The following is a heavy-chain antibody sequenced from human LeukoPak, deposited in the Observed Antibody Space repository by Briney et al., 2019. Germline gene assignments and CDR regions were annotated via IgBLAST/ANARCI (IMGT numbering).Heavy chain of an antibody. CDR3: ARQPHYYYYYMDV. CDR2: IYYSGST. J-gene: IGHJ6*03. Sequence: SETLSLTCTVSGGSISSSSYYWGWIRQPPGKGLEWIGTIYYSGSTYYNPSLKSRVIISVDTSKNQFSLKLSSVPAADTAVYYCARQPHYYYYYMDVWAKGPRSPSP. CDR1: GGSISSSSYY. V-gene: IGHV4-39*01.